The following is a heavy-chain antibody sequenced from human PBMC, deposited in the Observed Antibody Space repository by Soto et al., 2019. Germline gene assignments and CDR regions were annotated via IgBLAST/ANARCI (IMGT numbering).Heavy chain of an antibody. Sequence: EASVKVSCKASGYTFTSYGISWVRQAPGQGLEWMGWISAYNGNTNYAQKLQGRVTMTTDTSTSTAYMELRSLRSDDTAVYYCARDPLRFPPDYYYGMDVWGQGTTVTVSS. D-gene: IGHD3-3*01. CDR3: ARDPLRFPPDYYYGMDV. CDR1: GYTFTSYG. V-gene: IGHV1-18*01. J-gene: IGHJ6*02. CDR2: ISAYNGNT.